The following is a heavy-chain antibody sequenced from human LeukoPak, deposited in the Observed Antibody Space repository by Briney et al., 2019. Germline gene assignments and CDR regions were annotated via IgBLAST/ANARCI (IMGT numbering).Heavy chain of an antibody. V-gene: IGHV3-30*02. J-gene: IGHJ4*02. Sequence: PGGSLRLSCAASGFTFSNYGMHWVRQAPGKGLDWVAFIHYDGSNKYYADSVKGRFTISRDDSKNTLYLQMNSLRAEDTAVYYCARLSTVTTSFDYWGQGTLVTVSS. CDR3: ARLSTVTTSFDY. D-gene: IGHD4-17*01. CDR2: IHYDGSNK. CDR1: GFTFSNYG.